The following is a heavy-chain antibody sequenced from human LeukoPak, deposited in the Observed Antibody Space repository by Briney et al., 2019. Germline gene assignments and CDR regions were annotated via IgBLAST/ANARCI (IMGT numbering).Heavy chain of an antibody. Sequence: SETLSLTCAVYGGSFSGYYWSWIRQPPGKGLEWIGEINHSGSTNYNPSLKSRVTISVDTSKNQFSLKLSSVTAADTAVYYCAGGRAGTTFRYFDYWGQGTLVTVSS. D-gene: IGHD1-7*01. CDR1: GGSFSGYY. J-gene: IGHJ4*02. CDR2: INHSGST. V-gene: IGHV4-34*01. CDR3: AGGRAGTTFRYFDY.